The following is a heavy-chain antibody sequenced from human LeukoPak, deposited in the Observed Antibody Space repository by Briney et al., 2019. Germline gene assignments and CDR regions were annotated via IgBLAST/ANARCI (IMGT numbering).Heavy chain of an antibody. CDR1: GFTFSSYG. J-gene: IGHJ6*03. CDR3: AKDWDYDYDYMDV. Sequence: GGSLRLSCAASGFTFSSYGMHWVRQAPGKGLEWVAVIWYDGSNKYYADSVKGRFTISRDNSKNTLYLQMNSLRAEDTAVYYCAKDWDYDYDYMDVWGKGTTVTVSS. CDR2: IWYDGSNK. V-gene: IGHV3-33*06. D-gene: IGHD3-16*01.